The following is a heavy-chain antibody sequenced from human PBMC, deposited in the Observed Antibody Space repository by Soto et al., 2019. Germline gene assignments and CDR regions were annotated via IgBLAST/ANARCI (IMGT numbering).Heavy chain of an antibody. CDR1: GGSISSSSYY. CDR2: IYYSGST. V-gene: IGHV4-39*01. D-gene: IGHD3-22*01. CDR3: ARYYYDSSGYYPTDYGMDV. Sequence: SETLSLTCTVSGGSISSSSYYWGWIRQPPGKGLEWIGSIYYSGSTYYNPSLKSRVTISVDTSKNQFSLKLSSVTAADTAVYYCARYYYDSSGYYPTDYGMDVWGQGTTVTVSS. J-gene: IGHJ6*02.